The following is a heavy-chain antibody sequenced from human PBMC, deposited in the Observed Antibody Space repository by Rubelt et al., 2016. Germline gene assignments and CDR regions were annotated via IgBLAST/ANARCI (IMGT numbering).Heavy chain of an antibody. CDR1: TGSFSGYS. J-gene: IGHJ5*02. CDR2: IYYSGTT. Sequence: QVQLRHWGAGLLKPSETLSLTCAVYTGSFSGYSWNWIRQPPGKGLEWIGSIYYSGTTYYNPSLKSRVTISLDTSKNHFCRKLSAVTAADTAVYYCARHDTDGRSNNWFDPWGQGTLVTVSS. CDR3: ARHDTDGRSNNWFDP. V-gene: IGHV4-34*02. D-gene: IGHD5-18*01.